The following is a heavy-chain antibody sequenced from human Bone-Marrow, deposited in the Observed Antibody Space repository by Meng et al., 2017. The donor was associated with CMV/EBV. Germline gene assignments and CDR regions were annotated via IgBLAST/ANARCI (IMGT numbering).Heavy chain of an antibody. D-gene: IGHD1-7*01. CDR2: ISGSGGST. CDR1: GFTFSSYW. Sequence: GESLKISCTASGFTFSSYWMHWVRQAPGKGLEWVSAISGSGGSTYYADSVKGRFTISRDNSKTTLYLQMNSLRAEDTAVYYCATRPITGTTAVDYWGQGTLVTVSS. CDR3: ATRPITGTTAVDY. J-gene: IGHJ4*02. V-gene: IGHV3-23*01.